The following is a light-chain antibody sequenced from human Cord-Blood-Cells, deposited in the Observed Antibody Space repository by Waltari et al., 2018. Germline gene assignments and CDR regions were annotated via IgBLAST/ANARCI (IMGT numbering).Light chain of an antibody. CDR1: QSVSSSY. Sequence: EIVLTQSPGTLSLSPGERATLSCRASQSVSSSYLAWYQQKPGQAPRLLIYGASSRATGIPDRFSGSGSGTDFTLTISRLEPEDFAGYYCQQYGSSHFTFGPGTKEDIK. J-gene: IGKJ3*01. V-gene: IGKV3-20*01. CDR2: GAS. CDR3: QQYGSSHFT.